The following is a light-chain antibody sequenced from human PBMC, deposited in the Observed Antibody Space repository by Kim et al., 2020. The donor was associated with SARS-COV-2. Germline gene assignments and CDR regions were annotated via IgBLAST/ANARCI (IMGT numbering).Light chain of an antibody. V-gene: IGLV3-1*01. CDR2: EDT. CDR1: KMGDKY. CDR3: QAWDSSTVV. J-gene: IGLJ2*01. Sequence: SVSPGQTASITCSGDKMGDKYACWYQQKPGQSPVLVIYEDTKRPSGIPERFSGSNSGNTATLTISGTQAMDEADYYCQAWDSSTVVFGGGTKLTVL.